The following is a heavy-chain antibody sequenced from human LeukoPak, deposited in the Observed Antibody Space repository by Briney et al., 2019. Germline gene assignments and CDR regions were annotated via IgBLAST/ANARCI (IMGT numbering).Heavy chain of an antibody. Sequence: SETLSLTCTVSGGSISGKYWSWIRQTPGKGLEWVGYIYYSGTTKYNPSLKSRVTISVDTSKNQFSLKLSSVTAADTAVYYCARDYGSGSYIDYRGQGTLVTVSS. CDR2: IYYSGTT. CDR1: GGSISGKY. V-gene: IGHV4-59*01. J-gene: IGHJ4*02. D-gene: IGHD3-10*01. CDR3: ARDYGSGSYIDY.